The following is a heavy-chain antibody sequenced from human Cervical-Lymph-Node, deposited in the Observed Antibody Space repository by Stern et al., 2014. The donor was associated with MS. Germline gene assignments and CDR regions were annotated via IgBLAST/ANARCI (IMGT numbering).Heavy chain of an antibody. CDR3: SRDADGYSLVFGY. CDR2: IHNSGTT. V-gene: IGHV4-30-4*01. D-gene: IGHD5-24*01. CDR1: GGSISSGEYY. J-gene: IGHJ4*02. Sequence: LQLQESGPGLVKPSQTLSLTCTVTGGSISSGEYYWSWIRQSPGKGLEWIGYIHNSGTTSYNPSLKSRVTISVDTSKNQFSLKLRSVTAADTAVYYCSRDADGYSLVFGYWGRGTLVTVSS.